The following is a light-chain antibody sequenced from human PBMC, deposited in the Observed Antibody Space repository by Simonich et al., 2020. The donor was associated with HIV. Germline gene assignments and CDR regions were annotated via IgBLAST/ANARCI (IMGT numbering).Light chain of an antibody. CDR2: GVS. Sequence: EIVITHSPATLSGSPGERATISCMASQSISSNLAWYQQRPGPAPRLLIYGVSTRATGIPARCSGSGSGTEFTLTVSSMQSEDFAVYYCQQYNNWPYTFGQGTKLEIK. CDR1: QSISSN. CDR3: QQYNNWPYT. V-gene: IGKV3-15*01. J-gene: IGKJ2*01.